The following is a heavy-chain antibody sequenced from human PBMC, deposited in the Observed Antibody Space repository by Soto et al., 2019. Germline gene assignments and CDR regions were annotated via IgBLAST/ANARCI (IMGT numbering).Heavy chain of an antibody. CDR2: MYPDSGKT. CDR1: GYTFTSHK. D-gene: IGHD3-3*01. CDR3: ARQHYGYWGGFNLFGP. J-gene: IGHJ5*02. Sequence: QVQLVQSGAEVKKPGASVKVSCKASGYTFTSHKINWVRQATGQGLEWMGWMYPDSGKTAYVQKFQGSVTMTRNTPIGTAYMELNSLRSEDTAMYYCARQHYGYWGGFNLFGPWGQGTLVNVSA. V-gene: IGHV1-8*01.